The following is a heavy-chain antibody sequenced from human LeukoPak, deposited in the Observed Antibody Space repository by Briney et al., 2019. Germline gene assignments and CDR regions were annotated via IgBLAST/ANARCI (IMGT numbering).Heavy chain of an antibody. V-gene: IGHV3-74*01. CDR3: VSFYETY. Sequence: PGGSLRLSCAASGNYWMHWVRQAPGKGLVWVSHINSDGSWTSYADSVKGRFTISEDNAKNTVYLQMNNLRAEVTAVYYCVSFYETYWGRGTLVTVSS. CDR1: GNYW. J-gene: IGHJ4*02. CDR2: INSDGSWT. D-gene: IGHD2-2*01.